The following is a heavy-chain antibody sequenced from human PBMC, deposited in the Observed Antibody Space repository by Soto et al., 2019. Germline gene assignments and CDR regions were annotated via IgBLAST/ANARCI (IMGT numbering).Heavy chain of an antibody. D-gene: IGHD3-10*01. Sequence: SVKVSCKASGGTFSSYAISWVRQAPGQGLEWMGGIIPIFGTANYAQKFQGRVTITADESTSTAYMELSSLRSEDTAVYYCARGAMHYGPGSYAYWGQGTLVTVSS. CDR2: IIPIFGTA. CDR1: GGTFSSYA. J-gene: IGHJ4*02. V-gene: IGHV1-69*13. CDR3: ARGAMHYGPGSYAY.